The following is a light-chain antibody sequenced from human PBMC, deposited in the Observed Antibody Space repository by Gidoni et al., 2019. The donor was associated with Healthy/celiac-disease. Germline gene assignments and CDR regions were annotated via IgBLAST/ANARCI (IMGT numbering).Light chain of an antibody. V-gene: IGKV1-39*01. J-gene: IGKJ1*01. CDR1: QNIDNY. CDR2: GAS. CDR3: QQSYSTSWT. Sequence: DLHMTHSPSSLSASVGDRVTITCRASQNIDNYLNWYQQKPGEAPKLLLDGASSLQTGVPARFSGTGSGTEFTRTISSLQPEDFATYYWQQSYSTSWTFGEGTKV.